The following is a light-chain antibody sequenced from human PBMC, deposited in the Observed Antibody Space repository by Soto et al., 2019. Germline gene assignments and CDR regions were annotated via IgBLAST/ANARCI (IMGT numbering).Light chain of an antibody. Sequence: DIQMTQSPSSLSASVGDRVTITCLASHDIGNYLNWYPQKPGKAPKLLIYYASNLETGVSSRFSGSGSGTDFTFTISSLQPEDIATYFCQQYENLPRFIFGPGTKVDIK. CDR1: HDIGNY. CDR2: YAS. J-gene: IGKJ3*01. V-gene: IGKV1-33*01. CDR3: QQYENLPRFI.